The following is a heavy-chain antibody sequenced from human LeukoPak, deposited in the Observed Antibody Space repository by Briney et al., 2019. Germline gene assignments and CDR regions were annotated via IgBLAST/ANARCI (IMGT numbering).Heavy chain of an antibody. CDR2: INHSGST. CDR1: GGSFSGYY. J-gene: IGHJ4*02. CDR3: ARAYCSSTSCYRRYFDY. V-gene: IGHV4-34*01. Sequence: SETLSLTCAVYGGSFSGYYWSWIRQPPGKGLEWIGEINHSGSTNYNPSLKSRVTISVDTSKNQFSLTLSSVTAWDTAVYYCARAYCSSTSCYRRYFDYWGQGTLVTVSS. D-gene: IGHD2-2*02.